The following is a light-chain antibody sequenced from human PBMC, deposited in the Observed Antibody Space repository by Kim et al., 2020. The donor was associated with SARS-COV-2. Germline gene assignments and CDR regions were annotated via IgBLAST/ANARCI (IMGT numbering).Light chain of an antibody. Sequence: SYELTQPPSVSVSPGQTASITCSGDKLGDKYASWYQQKPGQSPLLVIYQDIKRPSGIPDRFSGSNSGNTATLTISGTQALDEADYYCQAWDSNTVVFGGGTQLTVL. CDR1: KLGDKY. J-gene: IGLJ3*02. CDR2: QDI. CDR3: QAWDSNTVV. V-gene: IGLV3-1*01.